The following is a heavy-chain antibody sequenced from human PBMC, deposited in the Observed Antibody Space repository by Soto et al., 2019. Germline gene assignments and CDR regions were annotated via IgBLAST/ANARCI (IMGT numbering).Heavy chain of an antibody. V-gene: IGHV1-18*01. J-gene: IGHJ6*02. Sequence: ASVKVSCKASGYTFTNYGISWVRQAPGQGLEWMGWISAYNGDTNYAQNVQDRVTMTTDTSTSTAYMQLRSLRSDDTAVYYCARDEPVNGTDYYSGMDVWVEGTTVT. CDR3: ARDEPVNGTDYYSGMDV. CDR2: ISAYNGDT. D-gene: IGHD1-7*01. CDR1: GYTFTNYG.